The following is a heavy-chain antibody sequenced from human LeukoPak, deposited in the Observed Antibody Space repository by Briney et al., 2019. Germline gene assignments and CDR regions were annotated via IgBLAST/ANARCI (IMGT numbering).Heavy chain of an antibody. CDR3: AKRPSDYGDYVTYFDY. CDR2: ISDDGRNK. V-gene: IGHV3-30*18. D-gene: IGHD4-17*01. J-gene: IGHJ4*02. CDR1: GFSFISYD. Sequence: GGSLRLSCAVSGFSFISYDMLWVRQAPGKGLEWVGVISDDGRNKKYADSVKGRFTIYRDNSKDTLYLQMNSLRDEHTAVYYCAKRPSDYGDYVTYFDYWGQGTLVTVSS.